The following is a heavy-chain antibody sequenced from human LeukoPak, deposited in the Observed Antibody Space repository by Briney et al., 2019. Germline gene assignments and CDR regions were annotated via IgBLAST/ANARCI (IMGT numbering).Heavy chain of an antibody. CDR3: ARYDVWGSYRAFDY. V-gene: IGHV4-38-2*02. J-gene: IGHJ4*02. D-gene: IGHD3-16*02. CDR2: MYHSGST. CDR1: GYSISSGYY. Sequence: SETLSLTCTVSGYSISSGYYWAWIRQPPGKGLEWIGTMYHSGSTYYNPSLKSRVTISVDTSKNQFSLKLSSVTAADTAVYYCARYDVWGSYRAFDYWGQGTLVTVSS.